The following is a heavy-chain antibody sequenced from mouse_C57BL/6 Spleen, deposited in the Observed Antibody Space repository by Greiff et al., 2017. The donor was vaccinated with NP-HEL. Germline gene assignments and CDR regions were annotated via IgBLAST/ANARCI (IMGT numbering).Heavy chain of an antibody. CDR2: ISNLAYSI. V-gene: IGHV5-15*01. D-gene: IGHD2-4*01. J-gene: IGHJ4*01. CDR3: ARLGDYDVGAMDY. Sequence: EVKVVESGGGLVQPGGSLKLSCAASGFTFSDYGMAWVRQAPRKGPEWVAFISNLAYSIYYADPVTGRFTISREHAKNTLYLEMSSLRSEDTAMYYCARLGDYDVGAMDYWGQGTSVTVSS. CDR1: GFTFSDYG.